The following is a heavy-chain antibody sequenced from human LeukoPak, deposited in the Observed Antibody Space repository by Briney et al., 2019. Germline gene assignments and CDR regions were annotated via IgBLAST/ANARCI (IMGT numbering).Heavy chain of an antibody. V-gene: IGHV3-21*01. CDR3: ARDLGYQLLFNWFDP. CDR1: GFTFSSYS. CDR2: ISSSSYI. J-gene: IGHJ5*02. Sequence: PGGSLRLSCAASGFTFSSYSMNWVRQAPGKGLEWVSSISSSSYIYYADSVKGRFTISRDNAKNSLYLQMNSLRAEDTAVYYCARDLGYQLLFNWFDPWGQGTLVTVSS. D-gene: IGHD2-2*01.